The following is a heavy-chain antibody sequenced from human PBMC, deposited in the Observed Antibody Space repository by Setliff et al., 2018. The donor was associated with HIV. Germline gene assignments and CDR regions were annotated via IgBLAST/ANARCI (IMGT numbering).Heavy chain of an antibody. Sequence: ASVKVSCKASGYTFTGYYIHWVRQAPGQGLEWMGWINPSSGGTNYAQKFQGRVTMTRDTAISTAYMEVSRLRSDDTAVYYCARVSQYSSSWYVRWFDPWGQGTLVTVSS. CDR1: GYTFTGYY. CDR2: INPSSGGT. CDR3: ARVSQYSSSWYVRWFDP. V-gene: IGHV1-2*02. J-gene: IGHJ5*02. D-gene: IGHD6-13*01.